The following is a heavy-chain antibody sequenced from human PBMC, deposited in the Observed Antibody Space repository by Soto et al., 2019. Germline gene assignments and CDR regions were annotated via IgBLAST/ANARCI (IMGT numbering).Heavy chain of an antibody. J-gene: IGHJ4*02. D-gene: IGHD2-21*02. CDR2: INPRDGST. CDR3: ARGSAVVTAVLDY. CDR1: GYTLTSNY. V-gene: IGHV1-46*01. Sequence: QVQLMRSGAELKKPGASVKLSCKASGYTLTSNYLHWVRQAPGQGLEWMAMINPRDGSTSYAQKFQGRVTVTRDTSTSFVYMELSSLRFEDTAVYYCARGSAVVTAVLDYWGQGTLVTVSS.